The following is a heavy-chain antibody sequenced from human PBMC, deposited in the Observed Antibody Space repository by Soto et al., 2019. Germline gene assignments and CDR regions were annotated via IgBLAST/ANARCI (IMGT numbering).Heavy chain of an antibody. V-gene: IGHV1-69*06. CDR2: IIPSLVTT. D-gene: IGHD2-15*01. CDR3: ATYCSGGRSYEAGDYYYYALEV. CDR1: GGTFSSYA. Sequence: QVQLLQSGAEVKKPGSSVKVSCKASGGTFSSYAIGWVRQAPGQGLEWMGGIIPSLVTTDYTQKFQSRVSITADISMSTAYMELSSLRSEDTAVYYYATYCSGGRSYEAGDYYYYALEVWGQGTTVTVSS. J-gene: IGHJ6*02.